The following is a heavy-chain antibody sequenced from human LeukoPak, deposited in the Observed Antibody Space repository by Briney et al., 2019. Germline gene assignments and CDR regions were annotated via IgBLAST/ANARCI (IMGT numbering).Heavy chain of an antibody. CDR2: IYYSGST. Sequence: SETLSLTCTVSGGSISSGDYNWSWIRQPPGKGLEWIGYIYYSGSTNYNPSLKSRVTISVDTSKNQFSLKLSSVTAADTAVYYCARHADFRWYSPFDYWGQGTLVTVSS. V-gene: IGHV4-61*08. CDR3: ARHADFRWYSPFDY. D-gene: IGHD2-15*01. J-gene: IGHJ4*02. CDR1: GGSISSGDYN.